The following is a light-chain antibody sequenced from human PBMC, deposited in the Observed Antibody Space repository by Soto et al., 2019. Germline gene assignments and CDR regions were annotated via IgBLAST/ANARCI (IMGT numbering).Light chain of an antibody. CDR1: SSDVGSYNL. Sequence: QSALTQPSSVSGSPGQSITISCTGTSSDVGSYNLVSWYQQHPDKAPKLMIYEVTKRPSGVSNRFSGSKSGNTASLTISGLQAEDEADYYCCSYASSSTLVVFGGGTKLTVL. CDR3: CSYASSSTLVV. CDR2: EVT. J-gene: IGLJ2*01. V-gene: IGLV2-23*02.